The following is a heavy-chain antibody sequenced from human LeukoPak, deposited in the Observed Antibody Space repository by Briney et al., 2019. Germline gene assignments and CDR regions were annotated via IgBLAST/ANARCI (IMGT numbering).Heavy chain of an antibody. CDR3: AKEVESRYSYFDY. J-gene: IGHJ4*02. V-gene: IGHV3-23*05. Sequence: GGSLRLSCAASGFAFSNYVMAWVRQAPGKGLEWIASIDRGGSRTFYADSVQGRFSISRDNSKNTLYLQMYSLRGDDTALYYCAKEVESRYSYFDYWGQGTLVTVSS. CDR2: IDRGGSRT. CDR1: GFAFSNYV. D-gene: IGHD5-18*01.